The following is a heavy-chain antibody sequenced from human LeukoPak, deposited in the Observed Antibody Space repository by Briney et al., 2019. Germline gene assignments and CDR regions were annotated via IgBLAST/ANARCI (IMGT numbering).Heavy chain of an antibody. CDR3: ATDGSSGWEINY. CDR1: GYTFTGYY. CDR2: INPNSGGT. V-gene: IGHV1-2*02. J-gene: IGHJ4*02. D-gene: IGHD6-19*01. Sequence: ASVKVSCKASGYTFTGYYIQWVRQAPGQGLEWMGWINPNSGGTNYARKFQGRVTMTRDTSVSTAYMELIRLRSDDTAMYYCATDGSSGWEINYWGQGTLVTVSS.